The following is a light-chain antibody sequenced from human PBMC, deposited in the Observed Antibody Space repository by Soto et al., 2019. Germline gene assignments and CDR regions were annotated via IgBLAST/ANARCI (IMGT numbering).Light chain of an antibody. CDR2: SNS. J-gene: IGLJ1*01. Sequence: QSVLTQPPSASGTPGQRVVMSCSGSYSNVGSNTVNWYQQLPGTAPQLVIYSNSHRPSGVPDRFSGSKSDTSASLAISGLQSEDEADYFCSSWDDSLNGYVFGTGTKLPS. CDR3: SSWDDSLNGYV. CDR1: YSNVGSNT. V-gene: IGLV1-44*01.